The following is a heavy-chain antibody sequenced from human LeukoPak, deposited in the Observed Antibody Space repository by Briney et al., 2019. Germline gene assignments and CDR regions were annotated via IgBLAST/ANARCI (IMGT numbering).Heavy chain of an antibody. CDR2: IKQDGSEK. Sequence: GGSLRLSCAASGFTFSSYWMSWVRQAPGKGLEWVANIKQDGSEKYYVDSVKGRFTISRDNAKNSLYLQMNSLRAEDTAFYYCAKDKTRGPGDYWGQGTLVTVSS. CDR3: AKDKTRGPGDY. CDR1: GFTFSSYW. D-gene: IGHD1-14*01. J-gene: IGHJ4*02. V-gene: IGHV3-7*03.